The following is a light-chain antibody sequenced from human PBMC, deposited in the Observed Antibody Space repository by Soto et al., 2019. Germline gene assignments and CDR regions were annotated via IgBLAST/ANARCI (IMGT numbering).Light chain of an antibody. J-gene: IGLJ1*01. CDR3: AAWDDNLSGLYV. CDR1: ASTIGRNY. Sequence: QSALTQSPSASGTPWQRVTISCSGSASTIGRNYVCWYQQLPGTAPKLLIYRNSQRPSGVPDRFSGSKSGTSASLAISGLRSEDEADYYCAAWDDNLSGLYVSGAGTKVTVL. V-gene: IGLV1-47*01. CDR2: RNS.